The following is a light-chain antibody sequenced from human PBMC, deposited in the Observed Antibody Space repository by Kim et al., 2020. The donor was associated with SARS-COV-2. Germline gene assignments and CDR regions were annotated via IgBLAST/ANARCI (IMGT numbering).Light chain of an antibody. J-gene: IGKJ5*01. Sequence: ESVGEIVTMTCRASQDIKNNLVWFQQKQGKAPRSLIYAASSLQSGVPSKFSGSGSGTDFTLTISSLQPEDFATYYCQQYQSYPVTFGQGTRLEIK. CDR2: AAS. CDR1: QDIKNN. CDR3: QQYQSYPVT. V-gene: IGKV1-16*02.